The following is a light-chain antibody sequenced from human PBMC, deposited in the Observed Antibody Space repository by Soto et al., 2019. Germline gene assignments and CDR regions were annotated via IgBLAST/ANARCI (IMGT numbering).Light chain of an antibody. Sequence: EIVMTQSPATLSVSPGERATLSFRASQSVYNNLAWYQQKPGQAPRLLIYGASSRATGIPDRFSGSGSGTDFTLTISRLEPEDFAVYYCQQYGSSPYTFGQGTKVDIK. J-gene: IGKJ2*01. CDR1: QSVYNN. CDR3: QQYGSSPYT. CDR2: GAS. V-gene: IGKV3-20*01.